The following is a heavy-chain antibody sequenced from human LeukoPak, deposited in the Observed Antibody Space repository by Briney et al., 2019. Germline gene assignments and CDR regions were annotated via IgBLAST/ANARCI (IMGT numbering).Heavy chain of an antibody. CDR1: GGSISSYY. V-gene: IGHV4-59*01. Sequence: SETLSLTCTVSGGSISSYYWSWIRQPPGKGLEWIGYIYYSGNTNYNPSLKSRVTISVDTSKNQFSLKLSSVTAADTAVYYCARVSGNYLVVPAARGGYYYGMDVWGKGTTVTVSS. D-gene: IGHD2-2*01. CDR2: IYYSGNT. CDR3: ARVSGNYLVVPAARGGYYYGMDV. J-gene: IGHJ6*04.